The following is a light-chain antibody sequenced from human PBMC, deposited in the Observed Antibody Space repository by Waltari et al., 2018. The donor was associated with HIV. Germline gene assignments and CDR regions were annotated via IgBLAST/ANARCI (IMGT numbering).Light chain of an antibody. J-gene: IGLJ2*01. Sequence: QSVLTQPPSVSATPGQKVTISCSGSSSNIGYNYVFWYQQLPGTAPKLLIYDNNKRPSGIPDRFSGSKSGTSATLGITGIQTGDEADYYCATWDSGLSAVVFGGGTKLTVL. CDR1: SSNIGYNY. CDR2: DNN. V-gene: IGLV1-51*01. CDR3: ATWDSGLSAVV.